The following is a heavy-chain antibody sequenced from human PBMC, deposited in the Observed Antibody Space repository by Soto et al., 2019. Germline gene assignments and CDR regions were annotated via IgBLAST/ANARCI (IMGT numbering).Heavy chain of an antibody. CDR3: ARDQCFGGGRSCYYFDF. CDR2: ISNDGRGK. D-gene: IGHD2-15*01. V-gene: IGHV3-30*04. CDR1: GFTFTTYA. J-gene: IGHJ4*02. Sequence: QVQLVESGGHVVQPGRSLRLSCAASGFTFTTYAIHWVRQAPGKGLEWVAVISNDGRGKYYADSVKGRFTISRDNSKKTLYLQMNSLRSDDTAVYYCARDQCFGGGRSCYYFDFWGQGTLVTVSS.